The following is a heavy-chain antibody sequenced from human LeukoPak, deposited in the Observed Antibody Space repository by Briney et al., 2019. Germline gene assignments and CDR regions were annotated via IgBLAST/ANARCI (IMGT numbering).Heavy chain of an antibody. CDR3: ARDEEWRRSINYFDY. CDR1: GGSISSYY. Sequence: SETLSLTCTVSGGSISSYYWSWIRQPAGKGLEWIGRIYTGGSTNYNPSLKSRVTMSVDTSKNQFSLKLSSVTAADTAVYYCARDEEWRRSINYFDYWGQGTLVTVSS. J-gene: IGHJ4*02. CDR2: IYTGGST. V-gene: IGHV4-4*07. D-gene: IGHD3-3*01.